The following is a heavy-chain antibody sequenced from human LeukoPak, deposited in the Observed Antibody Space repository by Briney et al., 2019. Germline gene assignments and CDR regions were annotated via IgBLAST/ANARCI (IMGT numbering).Heavy chain of an antibody. CDR3: ARVLTEYSSSRCLDF. Sequence: SETLSLTCTVSGGSISSYYWSWIRQPPGKGLEWIGDIYYSGRTNYKPSLKSRVTILVDTSKNQFSLRLSFVTAADTAVYYCARVLTEYSSSRCLDFWGQGALVTVSS. D-gene: IGHD6-13*01. J-gene: IGHJ4*02. V-gene: IGHV4-59*01. CDR1: GGSISSYY. CDR2: IYYSGRT.